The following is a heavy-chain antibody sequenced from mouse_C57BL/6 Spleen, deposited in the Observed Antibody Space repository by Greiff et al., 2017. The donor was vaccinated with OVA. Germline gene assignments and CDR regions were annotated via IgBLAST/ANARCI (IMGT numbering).Heavy chain of an antibody. CDR3: ARHESQGTVVAPRSFDV. CDR1: GYTFTEYT. CDR2: FYPGSGSI. Sequence: QVHVKQSGAELVKPGASVKLSCKASGYTFTEYTIHWVKQRSGQGLEWIGWFYPGSGSIKYNEKFKDKATLTADKSSSTVYMELSRLTSEDSAVYFCARHESQGTVVAPRSFDVWGTGTTVTVSS. V-gene: IGHV1-62-2*01. D-gene: IGHD1-1*01. J-gene: IGHJ1*03.